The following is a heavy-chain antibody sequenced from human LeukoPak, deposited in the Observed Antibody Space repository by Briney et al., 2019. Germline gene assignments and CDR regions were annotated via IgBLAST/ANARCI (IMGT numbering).Heavy chain of an antibody. Sequence: AGGSLRLSCAASGFTFSSYAMSWVRQAPGKGLEWVSAISGSGGSTYYADSVKGRFTISRDNSKNTLYLQMNSLRAEDTAVYYCAKDLPPWEGSGYWGYFDYWGQGTLVTVSS. D-gene: IGHD3-22*01. V-gene: IGHV3-23*01. CDR3: AKDLPPWEGSGYWGYFDY. CDR1: GFTFSSYA. J-gene: IGHJ4*02. CDR2: ISGSGGST.